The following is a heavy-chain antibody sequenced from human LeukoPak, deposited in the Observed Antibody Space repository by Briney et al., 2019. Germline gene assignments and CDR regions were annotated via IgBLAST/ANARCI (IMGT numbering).Heavy chain of an antibody. D-gene: IGHD4-17*01. CDR1: GFTFSSHA. Sequence: GGSLRLSCAASGFTFSSHAMNWVRQAPGRGLEWVSSIGGIGASTYCADSVKGRLTISRDNSKNTLYLQMNSLRAEDTALYYCAKAAYGDYVNWFDPWGQGILVIVSS. J-gene: IGHJ5*02. CDR3: AKAAYGDYVNWFDP. V-gene: IGHV3-23*01. CDR2: IGGIGAST.